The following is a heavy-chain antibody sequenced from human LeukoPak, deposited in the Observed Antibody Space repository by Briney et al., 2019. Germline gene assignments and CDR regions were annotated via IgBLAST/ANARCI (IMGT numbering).Heavy chain of an antibody. Sequence: PGGSLRLSCASSGFTFSSYAMSWVRQAPGEGLEWVSAISGSGGSTYYADSVKGRFTISRDNSKNTLYLQMNSLRAEDTAVYYCASDSSGYYSFDYWGQGTLVTVSS. D-gene: IGHD3-22*01. J-gene: IGHJ4*02. V-gene: IGHV3-23*01. CDR3: ASDSSGYYSFDY. CDR1: GFTFSSYA. CDR2: ISGSGGST.